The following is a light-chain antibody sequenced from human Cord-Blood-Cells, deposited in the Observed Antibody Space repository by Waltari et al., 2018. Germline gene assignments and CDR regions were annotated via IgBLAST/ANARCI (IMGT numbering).Light chain of an antibody. Sequence: EIVLTQSPGTLSLSPGERAPLSCRASQSVSSSYLAWYQQKPGQAPRLLIYGASSRATGIPDRFSGSGSGTDFTLTISRLEPEDFAVYYCQQYGSSPWTFGRGTKVEIK. J-gene: IGKJ1*01. V-gene: IGKV3-20*01. CDR2: GAS. CDR3: QQYGSSPWT. CDR1: QSVSSSY.